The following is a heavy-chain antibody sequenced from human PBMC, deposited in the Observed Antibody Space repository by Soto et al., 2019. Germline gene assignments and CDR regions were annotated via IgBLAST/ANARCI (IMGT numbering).Heavy chain of an antibody. Sequence: PXETLCLTCAVAGCSMRSYYWSWIRQPPGKGLDWIGYIYYSGSTNYNPSLKSRVTISVDTSKNQFSLKLSSVTAADTAVYYCARATPPYYDILTGYYTPYYHYGMDVWGQGATVTVS. J-gene: IGHJ6*02. CDR1: GCSMRSYY. CDR2: IYYSGST. D-gene: IGHD3-9*01. CDR3: ARATPPYYDILTGYYTPYYHYGMDV. V-gene: IGHV4-59*01.